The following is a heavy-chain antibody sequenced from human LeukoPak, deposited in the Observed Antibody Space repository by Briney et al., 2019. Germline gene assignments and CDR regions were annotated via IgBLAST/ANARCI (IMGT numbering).Heavy chain of an antibody. Sequence: SQTLSLTCAVSGGSISSGGYSWSWIRQPPGKGLEWIGYIYHSGSTYYNPSLKSRVTISVDTSKNQFSLKLSSVTAADTAVYYCARANSGSYRIWGQGTLVTVSS. CDR3: ARANSGSYRI. V-gene: IGHV4-30-2*01. J-gene: IGHJ4*02. CDR1: GGSISSGGYS. D-gene: IGHD1-26*01. CDR2: IYHSGST.